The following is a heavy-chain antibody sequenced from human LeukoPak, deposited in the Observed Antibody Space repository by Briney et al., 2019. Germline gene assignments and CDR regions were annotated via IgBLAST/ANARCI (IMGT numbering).Heavy chain of an antibody. J-gene: IGHJ6*03. CDR2: MKPNSGNT. D-gene: IGHD2-2*01. Sequence: ASVKVSCKASGYTFTSYDINWVRQAAGQVLEWRGWMKPNSGNTVYAQKFQGIGTITRTTSISTAYMELSSLRCEDTAVHYCAISATDCSTPTCQYYYYYYPDVWDKGPTVTVSS. V-gene: IGHV1-8*03. CDR1: GYTFTSYD. CDR3: AISATDCSTPTCQYYYYYYPDV.